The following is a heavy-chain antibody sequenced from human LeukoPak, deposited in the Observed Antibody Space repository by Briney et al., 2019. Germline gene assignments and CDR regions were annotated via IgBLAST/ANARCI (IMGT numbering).Heavy chain of an antibody. J-gene: IGHJ4*02. CDR2: INPSGGST. V-gene: IGHV1-46*01. CDR3: ARERILGSTDPPVGQDY. CDR1: GYTFTSYY. Sequence: GASVKVSCKASGYTFTSYYMHWVRQAPGQGLEWMGIINPSGGSTSYAQKFQGRVTMTRDMSTSTVYMELSSLRSEDTAVYYCARERILGSTDPPVGQDYWGQGTLVTVSS. D-gene: IGHD1-26*01.